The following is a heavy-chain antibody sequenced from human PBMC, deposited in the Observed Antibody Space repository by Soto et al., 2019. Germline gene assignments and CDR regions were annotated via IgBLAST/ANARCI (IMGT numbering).Heavy chain of an antibody. CDR2: ISGSGGST. CDR3: AKVWSIGAGQMGDYFDY. V-gene: IGHV3-23*01. J-gene: IGHJ4*02. D-gene: IGHD6-6*01. CDR1: GFAFSSFW. Sequence: PGGSLRLSCAASGFAFSSFWMSWVRQAPGKGLEWVSAISGSGGSTYYADSVKGRLTISRDNSKNTLYLQMNSLRAEDTAVYYCAKVWSIGAGQMGDYFDYWGQGTLVTVSS.